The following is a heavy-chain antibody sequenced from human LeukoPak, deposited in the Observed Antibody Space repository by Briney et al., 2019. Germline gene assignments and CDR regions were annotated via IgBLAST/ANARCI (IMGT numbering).Heavy chain of an antibody. CDR1: GFTFRNYA. D-gene: IGHD6-13*01. Sequence: PGRSLRLSCAASGFTFRNYAMHWVRQAPGKGLEWVAVTSSDGSNEYYADSVRGRFSISRDNSKNTVYLQTNSLRAEDTALYYCVRPYTSSWYLFDYWGQGTLVTVSS. CDR3: VRPYTSSWYLFDY. V-gene: IGHV3-30*04. J-gene: IGHJ4*02. CDR2: TSSDGSNE.